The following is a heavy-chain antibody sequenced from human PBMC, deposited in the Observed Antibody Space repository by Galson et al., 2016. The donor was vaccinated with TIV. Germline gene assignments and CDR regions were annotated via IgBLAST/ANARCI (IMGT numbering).Heavy chain of an antibody. J-gene: IGHJ5*02. CDR3: AKGTGYALRKNYFDQ. CDR1: GGIFRRHA. D-gene: IGHD5-12*01. CDR2: IIAIFGTT. Sequence: SVKVSCKVSGGIFRRHAISWVRQAPGQGLEWMGGIIAIFGTTDYAQKSQGRFTITADESTSTVYMELSSLRSEDTAVFYCAKGTGYALRKNYFDQWGQGTLVTVSS. V-gene: IGHV1-69*13.